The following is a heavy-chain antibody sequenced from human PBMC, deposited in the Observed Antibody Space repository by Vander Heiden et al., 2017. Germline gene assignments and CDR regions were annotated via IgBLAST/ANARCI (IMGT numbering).Heavy chain of an antibody. CDR3: ARGPYGRY. Sequence: EVQLVPSGAEVKKPGESMKMRWEGSGYSFTSYGIGWVRQMPGKGLEWMGIIYPGDSDTRYSPSFQGQVTISADKSISTAYLQWSSLKASDTAMYYCARGPYGRYWGQGTLVTVSS. CDR1: GYSFTSYG. J-gene: IGHJ4*02. CDR2: IYPGDSDT. V-gene: IGHV5-51*01. D-gene: IGHD3-10*01.